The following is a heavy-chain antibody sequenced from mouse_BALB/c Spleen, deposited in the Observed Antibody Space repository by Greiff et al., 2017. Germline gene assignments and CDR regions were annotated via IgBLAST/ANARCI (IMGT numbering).Heavy chain of an antibody. J-gene: IGHJ2*01. D-gene: IGHD1-1*01. V-gene: IGHV1-14*01. CDR1: GYTFTSYV. CDR3: ARGGITTVVDY. CDR2: INPYNDGT. Sequence: EVQLQQSGPELVKPGASVKMSCKASGYTFTSYVMHWVKQKPGQGLEWIGYINPYNDGTKYNEKFKGKATLTSDKSSSTAYMELSSLTSEDSAVYYCARGGITTVVDYWGQGTTLTVAS.